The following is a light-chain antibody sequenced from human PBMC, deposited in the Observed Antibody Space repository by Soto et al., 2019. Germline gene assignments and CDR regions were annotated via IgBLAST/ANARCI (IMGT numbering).Light chain of an antibody. Sequence: QAVLTQPPSVSAAPGQRVTISCNGSNSNIGAHYEVHWYQQFPGTAPKLLISNNTNRPSGVPDRFSGSRSGTSASLAITGLQYEDEADYYCQSFDTGLTGPILGIGTKLTVL. CDR3: QSFDTGLTGPI. CDR1: NSNIGAHYE. J-gene: IGLJ2*01. CDR2: NNT. V-gene: IGLV1-40*01.